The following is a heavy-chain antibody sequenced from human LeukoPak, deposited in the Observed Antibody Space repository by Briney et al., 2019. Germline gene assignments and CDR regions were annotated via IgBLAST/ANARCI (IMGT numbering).Heavy chain of an antibody. J-gene: IGHJ4*02. CDR2: IYYSGST. Sequence: PSETLSLTCTVSGGSISSGGYYWSWIRQPPGKGLEWIGYIYYSGSTNYNPSLKSRVTISVDTSKNQFSLKLSSVTAADTAVYYCARHEGSSGWYDGYYFDYWGQGTLVTVSS. CDR1: GGSISSGGYY. V-gene: IGHV4-61*08. D-gene: IGHD6-19*01. CDR3: ARHEGSSGWYDGYYFDY.